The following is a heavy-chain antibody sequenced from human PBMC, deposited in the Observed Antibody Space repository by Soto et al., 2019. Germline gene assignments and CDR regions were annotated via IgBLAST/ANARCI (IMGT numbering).Heavy chain of an antibody. CDR1: GYTFTSYG. Sequence: ASVKVSCKASGYTFTSYGISWVRQAPGQGLEWMGWISAYNGNTNYAQKLQGRVTMTTDTSTSTAYMELRSLRSDDTAVYYCARVGDIGVVVAATEVAGFDYWGQGTLVTLSS. D-gene: IGHD2-15*01. J-gene: IGHJ4*02. CDR2: ISAYNGNT. CDR3: ARVGDIGVVVAATEVAGFDY. V-gene: IGHV1-18*01.